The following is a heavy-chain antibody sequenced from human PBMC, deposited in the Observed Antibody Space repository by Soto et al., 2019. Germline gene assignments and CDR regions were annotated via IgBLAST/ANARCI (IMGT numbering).Heavy chain of an antibody. CDR2: ASYDGSYK. J-gene: IGHJ4*02. Sequence: QVQLVESGGGVVQPGRSLRLSCAASGFTFSSFGMHWVRQAPGKGLEWGAVASYDGSYKYYADSVKGRFTISRDNSKNTLYLKMNSLRAEDTAVYYCAKERSVVATTPYFDYWGQGTLVTVSS. CDR1: GFTFSSFG. D-gene: IGHD5-12*01. V-gene: IGHV3-30*18. CDR3: AKERSVVATTPYFDY.